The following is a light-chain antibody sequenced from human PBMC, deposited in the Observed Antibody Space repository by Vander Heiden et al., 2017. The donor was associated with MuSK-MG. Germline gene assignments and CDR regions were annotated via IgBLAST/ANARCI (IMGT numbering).Light chain of an antibody. V-gene: IGKV1-39*01. CDR3: QQSLCSLAVT. Sequence: DIQMTQSPSSLSASVGDRVTITCQASQSIANYLNWYQQKPGKAPMLLIYSASNLQSGVPSRFSGSGYGTDFTLTISSLQPEDFAPYYCQQSLCSLAVTFGQGTRMELK. CDR2: SAS. J-gene: IGKJ5*01. CDR1: QSIANY.